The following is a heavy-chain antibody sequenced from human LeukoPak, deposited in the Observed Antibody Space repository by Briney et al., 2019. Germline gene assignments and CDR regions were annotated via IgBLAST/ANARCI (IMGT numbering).Heavy chain of an antibody. CDR1: GGSISSYY. Sequence: SETLSLTCTVSGGSISSYYWSWIRQPAGKGLEWIGRIYTSGSTNYNPSLTSRVTMSVDTSKNQFSLKLRSVTAADTAVYYCARGQEVVAENYFDYWGQGTLVTVSS. CDR3: ARGQEVVAENYFDY. J-gene: IGHJ4*02. CDR2: IYTSGST. V-gene: IGHV4-4*07. D-gene: IGHD5-12*01.